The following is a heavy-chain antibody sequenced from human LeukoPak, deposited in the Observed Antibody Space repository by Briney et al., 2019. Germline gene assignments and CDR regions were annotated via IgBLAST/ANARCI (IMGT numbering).Heavy chain of an antibody. Sequence: GGSLRLFCAASGFIFSSYDMYWVRQAPGKGLEWVAVISNDGNNKQYADSVKGRFTISRDNSKNTLYLQMNSLRADDTAVYHRAKDGLMRFFYYWGQGTLVTVSS. D-gene: IGHD2-8*01. CDR2: ISNDGNNK. CDR3: AKDGLMRFFYY. CDR1: GFIFSSYD. V-gene: IGHV3-30*18. J-gene: IGHJ4*02.